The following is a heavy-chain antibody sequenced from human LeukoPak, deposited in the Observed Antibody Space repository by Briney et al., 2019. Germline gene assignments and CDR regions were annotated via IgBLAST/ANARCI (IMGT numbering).Heavy chain of an antibody. D-gene: IGHD3-3*01. CDR2: INHSGST. CDR1: GGSFSGYY. Sequence: SETLSLTCAVYGGSFSGYYWSWIRQPPGKGLEWIGEINHSGSTNYNPSLKSRVTISVGTSKNQFSLKLSSVTAADTAVYYCARMGTYYDFWSGYSRPAWGQGTLVTVSS. CDR3: ARMGTYYDFWSGYSRPA. J-gene: IGHJ5*02. V-gene: IGHV4-34*01.